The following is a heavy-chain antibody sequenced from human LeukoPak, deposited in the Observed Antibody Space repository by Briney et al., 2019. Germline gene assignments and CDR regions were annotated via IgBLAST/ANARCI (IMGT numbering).Heavy chain of an antibody. CDR1: GFTFGDFY. J-gene: IGHJ6*02. CDR3: ARDQRRTTVTFLYNYYYGLDV. Sequence: PGGSLRLSCAASGFTFGDFYMSWIRQAPGKGLEWVSYISGSGTYTNYADSVKGRFTISRDNARNSMYLELDSLRAEDTAEYYCARDQRRTTVTFLYNYYYGLDVWGQGTAVTVSS. V-gene: IGHV3-11*05. D-gene: IGHD4-17*01. CDR2: ISGSGTYT.